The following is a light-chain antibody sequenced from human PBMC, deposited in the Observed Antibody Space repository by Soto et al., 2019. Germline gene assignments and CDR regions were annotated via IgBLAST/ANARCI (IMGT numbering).Light chain of an antibody. Sequence: DIQMTQSPSSVSASIGDRVTITCRASQIIGSWLAWYQQKPGKAPTLLIYAASSLQSGVPSRFSGGGSGTVSPPTITRLQAEDSATYYCQQANSFPSTFGPGTKVDIK. CDR3: QQANSFPST. V-gene: IGKV1-12*02. CDR2: AAS. CDR1: QIIGSW. J-gene: IGKJ3*01.